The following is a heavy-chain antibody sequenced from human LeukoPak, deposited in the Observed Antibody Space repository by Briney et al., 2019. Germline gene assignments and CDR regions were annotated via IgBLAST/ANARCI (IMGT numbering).Heavy chain of an antibody. CDR2: ISYSGSP. D-gene: IGHD1-26*01. CDR1: GGSISSRSYY. Sequence: SETLSLTCTVSGGSISSRSYYWGWIRQPPGKGLEWIGTISYSGSPYYNSPLKSRVTMSVDTSKNQFSLKLSSVTAADTAVYYCARHKYSGSSGSYDGFDIWGQGTMVTVSS. V-gene: IGHV4-39*01. J-gene: IGHJ3*02. CDR3: ARHKYSGSSGSYDGFDI.